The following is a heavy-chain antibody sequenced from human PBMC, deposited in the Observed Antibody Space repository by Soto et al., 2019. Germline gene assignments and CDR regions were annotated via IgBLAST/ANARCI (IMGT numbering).Heavy chain of an antibody. CDR3: ARDKKWAFDY. Sequence: GGSLRLSCAASSFTFNNSWMNWVRQAPGKGLEWVSYISGSSKTIYYADSVKGRFTISRDNAKNSVYLQMNSLRDEDTAVYYCARDKKWAFDYWGQGALVTVS. V-gene: IGHV3-48*02. D-gene: IGHD1-26*01. J-gene: IGHJ4*02. CDR2: ISGSSKTI. CDR1: SFTFNNSW.